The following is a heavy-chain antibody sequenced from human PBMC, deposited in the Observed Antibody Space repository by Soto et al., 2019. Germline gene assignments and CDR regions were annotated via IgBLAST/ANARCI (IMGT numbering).Heavy chain of an antibody. CDR3: ESGGGRARGEAAGSY. Sequence: QVQLVQSGAEVKKPGASVKVSCKASGYTFTSYDINWVRQATGQGLEWMGWMNPNSGNTGYAQKFQGRVTKTRNTSITTAYMGLCRLRGEELAVYDCESGGGRARGEAAGSYLGQGTLVTVSS. CDR1: GYTFTSYD. J-gene: IGHJ4*02. D-gene: IGHD6-25*01. CDR2: MNPNSGNT. V-gene: IGHV1-8*01.